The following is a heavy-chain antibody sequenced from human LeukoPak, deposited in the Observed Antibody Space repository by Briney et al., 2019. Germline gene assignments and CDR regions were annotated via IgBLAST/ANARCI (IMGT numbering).Heavy chain of an antibody. J-gene: IGHJ4*02. CDR2: IYYSGST. CDR3: ARAVCSGGSCYWSY. CDR1: GGSISSGDYY. D-gene: IGHD2-15*01. V-gene: IGHV4-30-4*01. Sequence: SETLSLTCTVSGGSISSGDYYWSWIRQPPGKGLEWIGYIYYSGSTYYNPSLKSRVTISVDTSKNQFSLKLSSVTAADTAVYYCARAVCSGGSCYWSYWGRGTLVTVSS.